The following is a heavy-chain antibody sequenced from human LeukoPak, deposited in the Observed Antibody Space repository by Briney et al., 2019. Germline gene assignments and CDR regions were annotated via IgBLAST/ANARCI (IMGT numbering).Heavy chain of an antibody. CDR1: GFTFSSYW. CDR3: ASPAPEGYCSSTSCPGAFDI. CDR2: INSDGSST. Sequence: PGGSLRLSSAASGFTFSSYWMHWARQAPGKGLVWVSRINSDGSSTSYADSVKGRFTISRDNAKNTLYLQMNSLRAEDTAVYYCASPAPEGYCSSTSCPGAFDIWGQGTMVTVSS. V-gene: IGHV3-74*01. D-gene: IGHD2-2*01. J-gene: IGHJ3*02.